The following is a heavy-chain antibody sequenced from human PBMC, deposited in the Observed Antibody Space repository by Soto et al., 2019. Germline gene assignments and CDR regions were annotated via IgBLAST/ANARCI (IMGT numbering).Heavy chain of an antibody. CDR1: GGTFSSYA. CDR3: ASIYYDSSGYQHTSYYYYGMDV. D-gene: IGHD3-22*01. J-gene: IGHJ6*02. Sequence: SVKVSCKASGGTFSSYAISWVRQAPGQGLEWMGGIIPIFGTANYAQKFQGRVTITADESTSTAYMELSSLRSEDTAVYYCASIYYDSSGYQHTSYYYYGMDVWGQGTTVTVSS. CDR2: IIPIFGTA. V-gene: IGHV1-69*13.